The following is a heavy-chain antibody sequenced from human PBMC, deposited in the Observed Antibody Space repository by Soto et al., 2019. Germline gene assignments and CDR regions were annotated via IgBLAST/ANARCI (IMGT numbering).Heavy chain of an antibody. CDR3: AKLPMVRGVTPDY. D-gene: IGHD3-10*01. V-gene: IGHV3-30*18. CDR2: ISYDGSNK. J-gene: IGHJ4*02. CDR1: GFTFSRYG. Sequence: QVQLVESGGGVVQPGRSLRLSCAASGFTFSRYGMHWVRQAPGKGLEWVAVISYDGSNKYYADSVKGRFTISRDNSKNTLYLQMNSLRAEDTAVYYCAKLPMVRGVTPDYWGQGTLVTVSS.